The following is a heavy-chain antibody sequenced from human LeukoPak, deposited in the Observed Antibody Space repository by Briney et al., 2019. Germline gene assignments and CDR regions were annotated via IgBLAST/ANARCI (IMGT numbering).Heavy chain of an antibody. Sequence: GGSLRLSCAASGFTFSSYAMSWVRQAPGKGLEWVSAISGSGGSTYYADSVKGRFTISRDNSKNTLYLQMNSLRAEDTAVYYCAKEELYYYGSGSPLDWFDPWGQGTLVTVSP. J-gene: IGHJ5*02. CDR1: GFTFSSYA. CDR3: AKEELYYYGSGSPLDWFDP. CDR2: ISGSGGST. D-gene: IGHD3-10*01. V-gene: IGHV3-23*01.